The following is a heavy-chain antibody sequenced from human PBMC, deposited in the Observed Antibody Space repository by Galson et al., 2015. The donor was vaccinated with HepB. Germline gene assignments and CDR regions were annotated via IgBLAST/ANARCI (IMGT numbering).Heavy chain of an antibody. Sequence: SLRLSCAASGFTFSSYAMSWVRQAPGKGLEWVSAISGSGGSTYYADSVKGRFTISRDNSKNTLYLQMNSLRAEDTAVYYCAKDLILDVVVVAATPYYFDYWGQGTLVTVSS. V-gene: IGHV3-23*01. D-gene: IGHD2-15*01. CDR3: AKDLILDVVVVAATPYYFDY. CDR1: GFTFSSYA. CDR2: ISGSGGST. J-gene: IGHJ4*02.